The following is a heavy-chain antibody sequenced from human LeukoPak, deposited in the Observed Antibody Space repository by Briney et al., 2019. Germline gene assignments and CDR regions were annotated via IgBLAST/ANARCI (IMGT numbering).Heavy chain of an antibody. CDR1: GFTFSSYG. D-gene: IGHD6-19*01. J-gene: IGHJ5*02. CDR2: ISYDGSNK. CDR3: ARSIAVAGA. Sequence: GGSLRLSCAASGFTFSSYGMHWVRQAPGKGLEWVAVISYDGSNKYYADSVKGRFTISRDNSKNTLYLQMNSLRAEDTAVYYCARSIAVAGAWGQGTLVTVFS. V-gene: IGHV3-30*03.